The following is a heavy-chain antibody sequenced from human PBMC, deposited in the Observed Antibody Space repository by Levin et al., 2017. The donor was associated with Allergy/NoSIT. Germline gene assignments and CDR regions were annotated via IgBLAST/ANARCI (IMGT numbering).Heavy chain of an antibody. V-gene: IGHV3-66*02. J-gene: IGHJ3*02. CDR3: ARGDFGGVIVPRGAAFDI. CDR2: IYSDGRT. D-gene: IGHD3-16*02. CDR1: GFYINSNY. Sequence: GGSLRLSCAASGFYINSNYMSWVRQAPGKGLEWVSVIYSDGRTDYADSAKGRFTISRDNSKNTLYLQMNSLRVEDTAVYYCARGDFGGVIVPRGAAFDIWGQGTMVTVSS.